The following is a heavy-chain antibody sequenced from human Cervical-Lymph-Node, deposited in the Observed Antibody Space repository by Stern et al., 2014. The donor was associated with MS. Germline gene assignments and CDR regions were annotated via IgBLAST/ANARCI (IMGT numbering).Heavy chain of an antibody. J-gene: IGHJ4*02. CDR1: GGSISSDGYY. V-gene: IGHV4-31*01. D-gene: IGHD5-18*01. Sequence: QVQLQESGPGLVKPSQTLSLNCTVSGGSISSDGYYWSWIRQHPGKGLEWIGYIYYSGSTSYNPSLKSQVTISVDTSKNQFSLKLSSVTAADTAVYYCARRRGFSSGYGGNDYWGQGTLVTVSS. CDR3: ARRRGFSSGYGGNDY. CDR2: IYYSGST.